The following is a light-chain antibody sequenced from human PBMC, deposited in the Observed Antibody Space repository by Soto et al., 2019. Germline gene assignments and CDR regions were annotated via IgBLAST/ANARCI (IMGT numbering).Light chain of an antibody. CDR3: SSYAGSSA. CDR2: EVT. Sequence: QSALTQPPSASGFPGQSVTISCTGTSSDVGYYDYVSWYQQHPGKAPKLVIYEVTKRPSGVPDRVSASKSGNTASLTVSGLRAEDEADYYCSSYAGSSAFGGGTKLTVL. CDR1: SSDVGYYDY. J-gene: IGLJ2*01. V-gene: IGLV2-8*01.